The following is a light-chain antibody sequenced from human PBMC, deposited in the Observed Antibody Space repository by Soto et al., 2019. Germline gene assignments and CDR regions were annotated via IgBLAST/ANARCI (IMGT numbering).Light chain of an antibody. V-gene: IGKV3-15*01. CDR1: QSVSSN. J-gene: IGKJ1*01. Sequence: EIVMTQSPATLSVSPGERATLSCRASQSVSSNLAWYHQKPGQAPRLLIYAASTRATGIPVRFSSSGSGTKFTLTISSLQSEDFSIYYCKQYNNWVCTFGQGTKVEIK. CDR2: AAS. CDR3: KQYNNWVCT.